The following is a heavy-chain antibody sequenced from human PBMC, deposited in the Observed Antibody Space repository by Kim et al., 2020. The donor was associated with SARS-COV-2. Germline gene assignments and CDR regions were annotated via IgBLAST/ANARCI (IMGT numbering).Heavy chain of an antibody. D-gene: IGHD3-22*01. Sequence: SETLSLTCAVYGGSFSSYYWSWIRQPPGKGLEWIGEINHVGKTNYNPSRKSRVTMSLDTSKNQFSLKLNSVTAADTAVYYCARGGSIYYDGSSYIDYWGQGTLVTVSS. V-gene: IGHV4-34*01. J-gene: IGHJ4*02. CDR1: GGSFSSYY. CDR2: INHVGKT. CDR3: ARGGSIYYDGSSYIDY.